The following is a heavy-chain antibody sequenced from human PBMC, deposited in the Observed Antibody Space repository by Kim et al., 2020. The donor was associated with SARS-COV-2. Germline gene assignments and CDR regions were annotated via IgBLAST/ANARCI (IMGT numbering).Heavy chain of an antibody. CDR3: ARAFGSSWYYFAY. Sequence: SETLSLTCAVYGGSFSGYYWSWIRQPPGKGLEWIGEINHCGSTNYNPSLKSRVTISVDTSKNQFSLKLSSVTAADTAVYYCARAFGSSWYYFAYWGQGTLVTVSS. D-gene: IGHD6-13*01. J-gene: IGHJ4*02. CDR2: INHCGST. CDR1: GGSFSGYY. V-gene: IGHV4-34*01.